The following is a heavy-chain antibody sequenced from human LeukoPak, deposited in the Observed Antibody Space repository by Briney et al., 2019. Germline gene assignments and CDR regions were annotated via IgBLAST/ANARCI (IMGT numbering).Heavy chain of an antibody. CDR1: GYTFTSYY. CDR2: INPSGGST. D-gene: IGHD4-23*01. CDR3: ARAHGGNSEALLYYFDY. Sequence: ASVKVSCTASGYTFTSYYMHWVRQAPGQGLEWMGIINPSGGSTSYAQKFQGRVTMTRDTSTSTVYMELSSLRSEDTAVYYCARAHGGNSEALLYYFDYWGQGTLVTVSS. V-gene: IGHV1-46*01. J-gene: IGHJ4*02.